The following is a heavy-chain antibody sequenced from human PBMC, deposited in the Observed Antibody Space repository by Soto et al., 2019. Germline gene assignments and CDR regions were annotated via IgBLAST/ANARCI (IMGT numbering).Heavy chain of an antibody. CDR3: AKDWTSI. CDR2: ISGSGGST. CDR1: GFTFSTYS. D-gene: IGHD3-3*01. J-gene: IGHJ3*02. Sequence: EVQLLESGGGLLQPGGSLRISFEASGFTFSTYSMTWVGQAPGKGLEWVSTISGSGGSTYYIDSVKGRFTISRDNSKNTLYLQMNSLRAEDTAIYYCAKDWTSIWGQGTMVAVSS. V-gene: IGHV3-23*01.